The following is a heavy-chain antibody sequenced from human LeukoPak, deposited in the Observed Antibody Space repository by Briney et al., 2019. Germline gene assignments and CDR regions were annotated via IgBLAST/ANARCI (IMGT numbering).Heavy chain of an antibody. CDR2: ISANGGRT. D-gene: IGHD6-19*01. Sequence: GGSLRLSCAASGFSFSSFFMHWVRQAPGKGLEYVSGISANGGRTYYANSVKGRFTISRDNSKNTLYLHVGSLRPEDMAVYYCARGTRFITVAGTSLSFDPWGPGILVIVSS. V-gene: IGHV3-64*01. CDR1: GFSFSSFF. J-gene: IGHJ5*02. CDR3: ARGTRFITVAGTSLSFDP.